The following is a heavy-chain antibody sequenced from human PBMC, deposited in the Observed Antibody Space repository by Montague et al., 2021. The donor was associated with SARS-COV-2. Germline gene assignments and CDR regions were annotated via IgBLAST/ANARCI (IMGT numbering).Heavy chain of an antibody. J-gene: IGHJ6*03. Sequence: SETLSLTCAVYGGSFSGYHWTWIRQSPGKGLEWIGEINTSGSTNYNPSLKSRITISGDTSKNQFSLKLTSVTAADTAVYYCARGRIDVNMIVVVVAGASFYMDVWGIGTTVTVSS. CDR1: GGSFSGYH. V-gene: IGHV4-34*01. CDR3: ARGRIDVNMIVVVVAGASFYMDV. CDR2: INTSGST. D-gene: IGHD3-22*01.